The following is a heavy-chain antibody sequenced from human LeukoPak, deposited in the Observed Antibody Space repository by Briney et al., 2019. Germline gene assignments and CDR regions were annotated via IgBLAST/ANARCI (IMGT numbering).Heavy chain of an antibody. CDR1: GFTFDDYT. D-gene: IGHD3-10*01. Sequence: GGSLRLSCAASGFTFDDYTMHWVRQAPGKGLEWVSLISWDGGSTYYADSVKGRFTISRDNSKNSLYLQMNSLRTEDTALYYCANLALDGLGRSHPSDAFDIWGQGTMVTVSS. CDR2: ISWDGGST. CDR3: ANLALDGLGRSHPSDAFDI. V-gene: IGHV3-43*01. J-gene: IGHJ3*02.